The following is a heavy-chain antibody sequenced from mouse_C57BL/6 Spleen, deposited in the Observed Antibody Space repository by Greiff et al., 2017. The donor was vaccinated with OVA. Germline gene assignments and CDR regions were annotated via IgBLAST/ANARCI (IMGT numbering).Heavy chain of an antibody. CDR3: ARDYYGSSYWYFDV. CDR2: IWTGGGT. Sequence: QVQLKESGPGLVAPSQSLSITCTVSGFSLTSYAISWVRQPPGKGLEWLGVIWTGGGTNYNSALKSSLSISKDNSKSQVFLKMNSLQTDDTARYYCARDYYGSSYWYFDVWGTGTTVTVSS. CDR1: GFSLTSYA. D-gene: IGHD1-1*01. V-gene: IGHV2-9-1*01. J-gene: IGHJ1*03.